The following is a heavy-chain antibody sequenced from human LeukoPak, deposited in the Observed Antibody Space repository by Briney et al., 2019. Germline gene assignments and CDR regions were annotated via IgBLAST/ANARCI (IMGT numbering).Heavy chain of an antibody. CDR1: AFTFSSYG. CDR3: ATAIIYDILTGYSDY. CDR2: ISGSGGST. J-gene: IGHJ4*02. D-gene: IGHD3-9*01. Sequence: QSGGSLRPSCAASAFTFSSYGMSWVRQAPGKGLEWVSAISGSGGSTYYADSVKGRFTISRDNSKNTLYLQMNSLRAEDTAVYYCATAIIYDILTGYSDYWGQGTLATVSS. V-gene: IGHV3-23*01.